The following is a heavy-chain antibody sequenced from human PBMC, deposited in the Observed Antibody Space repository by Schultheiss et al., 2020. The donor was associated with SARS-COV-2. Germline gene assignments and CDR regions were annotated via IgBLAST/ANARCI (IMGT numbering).Heavy chain of an antibody. Sequence: GESLKISCAASGFTFSSYSMNWVRQAPGKGLEWVSAISGSGGSTYYADSVKGRFTISRDNSKNTLYLQMNSLRAEDTAVYYCAKGLWFGERWGQGTLVTVSS. J-gene: IGHJ4*02. CDR2: ISGSGGST. CDR1: GFTFSSYS. V-gene: IGHV3-23*01. CDR3: AKGLWFGER. D-gene: IGHD3-10*01.